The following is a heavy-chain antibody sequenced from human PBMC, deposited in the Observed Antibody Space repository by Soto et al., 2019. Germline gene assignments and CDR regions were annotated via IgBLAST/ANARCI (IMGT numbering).Heavy chain of an antibody. J-gene: IGHJ4*02. Sequence: PSETLSLTCTVSGGSISSSSYYWGWIRQPPGKGLEWIGSIYYSGSTYYNPSLKSRLTISLDTSKIQISLQLTSVTAADTAIYYCARRTKLGTAWYPDCWGQGTLVTVSS. D-gene: IGHD6-19*01. CDR2: IYYSGST. CDR3: ARRTKLGTAWYPDC. CDR1: GGSISSSSYY. V-gene: IGHV4-39*01.